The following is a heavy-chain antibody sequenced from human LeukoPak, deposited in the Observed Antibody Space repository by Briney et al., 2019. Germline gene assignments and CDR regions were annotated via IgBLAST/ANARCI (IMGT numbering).Heavy chain of an antibody. CDR1: GGSISSYY. V-gene: IGHV4-59*01. Sequence: PSETLSLTCTVSGGSISSYYWSWLRRPPGKGLEWIGYIYYSGSTNYNPSLKSRVTISVDTSKNQFSLKLRSVTAADTAVYYCARDVYGGNSKGMDVWGKGTTVTVSS. CDR3: ARDVYGGNSKGMDV. D-gene: IGHD4-23*01. CDR2: IYYSGST. J-gene: IGHJ6*04.